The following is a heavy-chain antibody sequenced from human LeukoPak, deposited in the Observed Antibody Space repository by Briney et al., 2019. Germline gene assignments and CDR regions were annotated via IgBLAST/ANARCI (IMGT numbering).Heavy chain of an antibody. J-gene: IGHJ4*02. V-gene: IGHV1-18*01. CDR1: GYTFTSYG. Sequence: ASVKVSCKASGYTFTSYGISWVRQAPGQGLEWMGWISAYNGNTNYAQKLQGRVTMTTDTSTSTAYMELSSLRSEDTAVYYCARDPSIAARSRLDYWGQGTLVTVSS. CDR3: ARDPSIAARSRLDY. D-gene: IGHD6-6*01. CDR2: ISAYNGNT.